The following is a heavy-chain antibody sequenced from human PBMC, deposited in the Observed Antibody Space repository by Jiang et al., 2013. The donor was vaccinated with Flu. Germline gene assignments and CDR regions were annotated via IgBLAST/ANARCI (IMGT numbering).Heavy chain of an antibody. CDR3: ATVVLRYFDWLN. V-gene: IGHV1-24*01. Sequence: PEDGETIYAQKFQGRVTMTEDTSTDTAYMELSSLRSEDTAVYYCATVVLRYFDWLNWGQGTLVTVSS. CDR2: PEDGET. J-gene: IGHJ4*02. D-gene: IGHD3-9*01.